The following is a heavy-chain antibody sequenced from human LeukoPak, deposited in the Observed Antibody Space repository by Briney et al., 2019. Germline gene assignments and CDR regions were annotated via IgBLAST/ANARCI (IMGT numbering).Heavy chain of an antibody. D-gene: IGHD6-13*01. V-gene: IGHV1-2*02. J-gene: IGHJ6*03. CDR2: INPNSGGT. CDR1: GYTFTGYY. CDR3: ARAPSSSWYIPLGYYYYYMDV. Sequence: ASVKVSCKASGYTFTGYYMHWVRQAPGQGLEWMGWINPNSGGTNYAQKFQGRVTMTRDTSISTAYMELSRLRSDDTAVYYCARAPSSSWYIPLGYYYYYMDVWGKGTTVTISS.